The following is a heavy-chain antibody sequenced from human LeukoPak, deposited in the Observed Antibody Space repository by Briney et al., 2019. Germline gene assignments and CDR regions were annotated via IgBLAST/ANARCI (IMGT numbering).Heavy chain of an antibody. CDR1: TFTFSSCS. CDR3: ARILGLTLDY. Sequence: GGSLRLSCAASTFTFSSCSMNWVRQAPGKGLEWVSYISYSTTTIYYADSVKGRFTVSRDNAKNSLYLQMNSLRDEDTAVYYCARILGLTLDYWGQGTLVTVSS. V-gene: IGHV3-48*02. CDR2: ISYSTTTI. J-gene: IGHJ4*02. D-gene: IGHD1-14*01.